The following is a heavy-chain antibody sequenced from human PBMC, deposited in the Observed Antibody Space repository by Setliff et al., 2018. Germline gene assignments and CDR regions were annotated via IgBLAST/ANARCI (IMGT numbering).Heavy chain of an antibody. V-gene: IGHV3-23*01. J-gene: IGHJ1*01. CDR1: GFTFSSYA. CDR2: ISGSGGST. Sequence: GESLKISCAASGFTFSSYAMSWVRQAPGKGLEWVSAISGSGGSTYYADSVKGRFTISRDNSKNTLYLQMNSLRAEDTAVYYCATPARFMEYFQHWGQGTLVTVSS. D-gene: IGHD3-3*01. CDR3: ATPARFMEYFQH.